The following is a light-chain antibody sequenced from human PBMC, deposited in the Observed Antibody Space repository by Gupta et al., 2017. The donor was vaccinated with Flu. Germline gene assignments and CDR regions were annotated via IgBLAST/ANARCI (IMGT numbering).Light chain of an antibody. Sequence: PSSLSASVGDRVTITCRASQSISTYLNWYQQKPGKAPKLLIYAASSFQSGVSSRFSGSGSGTDFTLTISSLQPEDFATYYCQQSYSAPWTFGQGTKVEIK. J-gene: IGKJ1*01. CDR2: AAS. CDR1: QSISTY. CDR3: QQSYSAPWT. V-gene: IGKV1-39*01.